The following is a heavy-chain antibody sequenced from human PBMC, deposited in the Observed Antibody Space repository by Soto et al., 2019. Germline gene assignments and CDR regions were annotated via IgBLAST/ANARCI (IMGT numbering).Heavy chain of an antibody. J-gene: IGHJ4*02. D-gene: IGHD4-4*01. CDR3: ARDLDYSTSICAY. Sequence: ASVKVSCKTSGYTFTNHGVNWVRQAPGQGLEWMGCISAYNGDTDYAQKLKNRVTMTIDTSTNTVFMELRSLRSDDTAVYYCARDLDYSTSICAYWGQGTPVTVSS. CDR2: ISAYNGDT. V-gene: IGHV1-18*04. CDR1: GYTFTNHG.